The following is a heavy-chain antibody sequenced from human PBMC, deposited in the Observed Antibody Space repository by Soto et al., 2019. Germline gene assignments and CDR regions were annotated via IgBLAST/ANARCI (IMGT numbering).Heavy chain of an antibody. V-gene: IGHV3-30*03. D-gene: IGHD2-21*02. CDR2: ITKNERNK. CDR1: GFTFSNFG. Sequence: QVQLVESGGGVVQPGGSLRLSCAASGFTFSNFGMHWVRQAPGKGLEWVADITKNERNKDYADSVKGRIAISRDNSKNTLELQMTGLRVEDTAMYYCGRCKGDDCRSPFGYWGQGTLVTVSS. CDR3: GRCKGDDCRSPFGY. J-gene: IGHJ4*02.